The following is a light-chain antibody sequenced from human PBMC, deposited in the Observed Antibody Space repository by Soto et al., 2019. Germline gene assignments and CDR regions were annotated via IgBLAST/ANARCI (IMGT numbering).Light chain of an antibody. CDR1: KGSSSC. V-gene: IGKV1-5*03. Sequence: SASVGSTVTISCPGSKGSSSCLAWYQQKPGKAPKLLIYKASNITSGIPARFSGSGSGTEFTLTISSLQPDDFATYYCQHCNSYSEAFGQGTKVDI. J-gene: IGKJ1*01. CDR2: KAS. CDR3: QHCNSYSEA.